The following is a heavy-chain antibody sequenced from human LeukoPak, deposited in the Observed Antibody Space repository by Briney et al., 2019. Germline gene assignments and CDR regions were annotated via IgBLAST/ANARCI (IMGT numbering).Heavy chain of an antibody. CDR2: IYYSGST. V-gene: IGHV4-59*08. D-gene: IGHD2-15*01. CDR1: GGPMNSYY. CDR3: VRHLSAGRPAFDI. J-gene: IGHJ3*02. Sequence: SETLSLTCTVSGGPMNSYYWSWIRQPPGKGLEWIGYIYYSGSTNYNPSLKSRVTISVDTSNNKFSLKLTSLTAADTAVYYCVRHLSAGRPAFDIWGQGTMVTVSS.